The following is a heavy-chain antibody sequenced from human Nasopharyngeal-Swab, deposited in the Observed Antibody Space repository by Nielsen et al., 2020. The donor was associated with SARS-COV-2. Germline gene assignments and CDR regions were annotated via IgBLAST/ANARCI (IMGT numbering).Heavy chain of an antibody. D-gene: IGHD3-3*01. CDR1: GFSLSTSGMC. CDR2: IDWDDDK. J-gene: IGHJ3*02. CDR3: GRIWSKIFGYAFDI. Sequence: SGPTLVKPTQTLTLTCTFSGFSLSTSGMCVSWIRRPPGTALEWLARIDWDDDKYYSTSLKTRPTISKGTSKNQVVLTMANMDPVDQAHYYFGRIWSKIFGYAFDIWGQGEIGTGPS. V-gene: IGHV2-70*11.